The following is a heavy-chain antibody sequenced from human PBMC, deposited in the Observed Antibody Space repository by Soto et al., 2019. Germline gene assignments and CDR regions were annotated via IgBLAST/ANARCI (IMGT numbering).Heavy chain of an antibody. J-gene: IGHJ6*02. V-gene: IGHV4-4*02. Sequence: SETLSLTCAVSGGSISSSNWWSWVRQPPGKGLEWIGEIYHSGSTNYNPSLKSRVTISVDKSKNQFSLKLSSVTAADTAVYYCASNSPANYDFWSGYCYYYGMDVWGQGTTVTVSS. CDR1: GGSISSSNW. CDR2: IYHSGST. CDR3: ASNSPANYDFWSGYCYYYGMDV. D-gene: IGHD3-3*01.